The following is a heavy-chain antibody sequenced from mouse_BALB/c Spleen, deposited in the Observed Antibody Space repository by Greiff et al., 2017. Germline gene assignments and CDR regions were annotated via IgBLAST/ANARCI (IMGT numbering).Heavy chain of an antibody. D-gene: IGHD2-4*01. CDR3: ASSRYYDLAY. Sequence: EVQLVESGPSLVKPSQTLSITCSVTGDSITSGYGNWIRKFPGNKLEYMGYISYSGSTYYNPSLKSRISSTRDTSKNHYYLQLNSVTTEDTATYYCASSRYYDLAYWGQGTLVTVSA. CDR2: ISYSGST. J-gene: IGHJ3*01. CDR1: GDSITSGY. V-gene: IGHV3-8*02.